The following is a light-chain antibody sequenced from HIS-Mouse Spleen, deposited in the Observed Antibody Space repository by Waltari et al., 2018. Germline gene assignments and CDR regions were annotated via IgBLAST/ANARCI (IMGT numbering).Light chain of an antibody. CDR3: QQYGSSPET. V-gene: IGKV3-20*01. CDR1: QSVSSSY. J-gene: IGKJ1*01. Sequence: EIVLTQSPGTLSLSPGERATLSCRASQSVSSSYLAWYQQNPGQAPGLLIYGASSMATGIPDRFSGSGSGTDFTLTISRLEPEDFAVYYCQQYGSSPETFGQGTKVEIK. CDR2: GAS.